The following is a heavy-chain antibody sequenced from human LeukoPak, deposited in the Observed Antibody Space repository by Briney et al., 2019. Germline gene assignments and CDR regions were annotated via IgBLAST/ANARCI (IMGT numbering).Heavy chain of an antibody. CDR3: ASGGHVDY. V-gene: IGHV3-7*03. Sequence: SGGSLRLSCAASGLTFSRFWMTWVRQAPAKGLEWVANIKQDGSEKHYVDSVKGRFTISRDNAKNSLYLEMNSLRAEDTAVYYCASGGHVDYCGQGTLVTVSS. J-gene: IGHJ4*02. CDR1: GLTFSRFW. CDR2: IKQDGSEK.